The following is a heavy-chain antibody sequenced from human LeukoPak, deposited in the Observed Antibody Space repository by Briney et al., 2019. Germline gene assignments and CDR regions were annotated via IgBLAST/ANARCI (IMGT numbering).Heavy chain of an antibody. J-gene: IGHJ4*02. CDR2: IYYSGST. V-gene: IGHV4-59*01. Sequence: SETLSLTCTVSGXSISSYYWTWIRQPPGKGLEWIGYIYYSGSTNYNPSLKSRVTISVHTSKNQFSLKLSSVTAADTAVYYCARSVSGGPPFFDYWGQGTLVTVSS. D-gene: IGHD4-11*01. CDR1: GXSISSYY. CDR3: ARSVSGGPPFFDY.